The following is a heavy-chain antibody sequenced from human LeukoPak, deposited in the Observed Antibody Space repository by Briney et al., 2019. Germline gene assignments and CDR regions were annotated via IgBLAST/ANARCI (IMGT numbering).Heavy chain of an antibody. CDR2: ISWDGGST. Sequence: PGGSLRLSCAASGFTFDDYAMHWVRQAPVKGLEWVSLISWDGGSTYYADSVKGRFTISRDNSKNSLYLQMNSLRAEDTALYYCAKDLFSSERSINTMDAFDIWGQGTMVTVSS. CDR3: AKDLFSSERSINTMDAFDI. J-gene: IGHJ3*02. V-gene: IGHV3-43D*03. CDR1: GFTFDDYA. D-gene: IGHD1-14*01.